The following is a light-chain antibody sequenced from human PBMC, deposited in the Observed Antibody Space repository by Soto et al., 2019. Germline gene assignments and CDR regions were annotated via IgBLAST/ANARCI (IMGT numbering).Light chain of an antibody. CDR3: QHYHSAPQLT. Sequence: DIQMTQSPSSLSASVGDRVTITCRASQGISNYLAWYQQKPGKVPKLLIYTASTLQSGVPSRFSGSGSGTDFTLTISSLQPEDVATYYCQHYHSAPQLTFGGGTKVEIK. V-gene: IGKV1-27*01. CDR2: TAS. J-gene: IGKJ4*01. CDR1: QGISNY.